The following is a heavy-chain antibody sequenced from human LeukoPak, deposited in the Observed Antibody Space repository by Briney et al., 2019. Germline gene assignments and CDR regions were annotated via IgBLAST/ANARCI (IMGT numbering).Heavy chain of an antibody. V-gene: IGHV3-23*01. Sequence: GGSLRLSCAASGFTFSSYAMTWVRQTPGKGLEWVSAISGSGDYTYNADSVDSLKGRFTISRDNSKNTLYLRMNSLRAEDTAVYYCAKGYGWEASYYYYYMDVWGKGTTVTISS. D-gene: IGHD1-26*01. CDR3: AKGYGWEASYYYYYMDV. CDR2: ISGSGDYT. J-gene: IGHJ6*03. CDR1: GFTFSSYA.